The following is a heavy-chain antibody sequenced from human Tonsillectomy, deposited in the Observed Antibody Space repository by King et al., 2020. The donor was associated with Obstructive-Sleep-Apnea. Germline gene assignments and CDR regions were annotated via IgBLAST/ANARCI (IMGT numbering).Heavy chain of an antibody. CDR3: ARDLGWEHDAFDI. D-gene: IGHD1-26*01. CDR1: GFTFSSYA. CDR2: ISYDGSNK. Sequence: QLVQSGGGVVQPGRSLRLSCAASGFTFSSYAMHWVRQAPGKGLEWVAVISYDGSNKYYADSVKGRFTISRDNSKNTLYLQMNSLRAEDTAVYYCARDLGWEHDAFDIWGQGTMVTVSS. J-gene: IGHJ3*02. V-gene: IGHV3-30*04.